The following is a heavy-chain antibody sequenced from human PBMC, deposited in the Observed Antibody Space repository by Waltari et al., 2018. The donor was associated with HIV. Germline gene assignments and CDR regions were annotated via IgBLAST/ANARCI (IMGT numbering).Heavy chain of an antibody. D-gene: IGHD3-9*01. CDR2: ISADGSYI. Sequence: EVQLVESGGGRVQPGGSLRLSCVASGFTFRSYGMNWVRQTPGKGLGWVSYISADGSYIYYSDSLKGRFTVSRDNARGSLYLEMTSLRVEDTGVYYCVRTRYFDWPTRNYWGQGALVTVSS. CDR1: GFTFRSYG. CDR3: VRTRYFDWPTRNY. V-gene: IGHV3-21*05. J-gene: IGHJ4*02.